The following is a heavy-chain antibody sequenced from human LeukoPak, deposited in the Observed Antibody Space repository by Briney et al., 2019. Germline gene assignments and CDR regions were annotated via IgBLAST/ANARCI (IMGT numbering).Heavy chain of an antibody. D-gene: IGHD1-26*01. J-gene: IGHJ4*02. Sequence: ASVKVSCKASGYTFTSYGISWVRQAPGQGLEWMGWISAYNGNTNYAQKLQGRVTMTTDTSTSTGYMELRSLRSDDTAVYYCARDPGQWELGIDYWGQGTLVTVSS. CDR2: ISAYNGNT. CDR3: ARDPGQWELGIDY. CDR1: GYTFTSYG. V-gene: IGHV1-18*01.